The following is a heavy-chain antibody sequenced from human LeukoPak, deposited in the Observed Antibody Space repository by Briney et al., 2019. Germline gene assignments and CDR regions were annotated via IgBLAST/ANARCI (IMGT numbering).Heavy chain of an antibody. D-gene: IGHD3-10*01. J-gene: IGHJ4*02. CDR1: SASISTYY. CDR3: AKAAKFYYGSQTYYYFDY. Sequence: RSETLSLSCTVSSASISTYYWSWIRQPPGKGLEWIGYIYHSGPSNYNPSLKSRVAMSVDTSKSQFSLSLTSVTTADTAVYYCAKAAKFYYGSQTYYYFDYWGQGILVTVSS. V-gene: IGHV4-59*01. CDR2: IYHSGPS.